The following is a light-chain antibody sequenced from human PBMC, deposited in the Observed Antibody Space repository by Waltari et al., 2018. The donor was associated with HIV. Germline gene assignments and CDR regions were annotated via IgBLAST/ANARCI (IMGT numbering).Light chain of an antibody. V-gene: IGLV1-44*01. CDR3: ATWDNGLNGRHV. Sequence: QPVLTQPPSASGTPGQRVTISCSGGSSNIGANIVNWSQLLPGRAPRLLIYATNQRPSGVPDRFSGSKSGTSASLAISGLQSEDEGDYYCATWDNGLNGRHVFGTGTQVTV. J-gene: IGLJ1*01. CDR2: ATN. CDR1: SSNIGANI.